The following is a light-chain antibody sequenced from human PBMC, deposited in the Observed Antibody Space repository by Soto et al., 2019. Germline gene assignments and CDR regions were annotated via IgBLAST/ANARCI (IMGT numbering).Light chain of an antibody. CDR2: GAS. Sequence: EIVLTPSPGTLSLSPVERATLSCRASQSVSSSYLAWYQQKPGQAPRLLIYGASTRATGVPGRFSGTGSGTEFTLTISSLQSEDSAVYYCQQYNHWWTFGQGTKVDIK. J-gene: IGKJ1*01. V-gene: IGKV3-15*01. CDR3: QQYNHWWT. CDR1: QSVSSSY.